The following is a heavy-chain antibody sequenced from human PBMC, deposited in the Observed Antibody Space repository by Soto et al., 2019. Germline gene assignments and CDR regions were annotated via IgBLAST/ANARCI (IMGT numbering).Heavy chain of an antibody. D-gene: IGHD6-13*01. CDR1: GFSLSTSGVG. J-gene: IGHJ6*02. CDR3: VHIESSWRLMDV. CDR2: IYWNDDK. V-gene: IGHV2-5*01. Sequence: QITLKESGPTLVKPTQTLTLTCTFSGFSLSTSGVGVGWIRQPPGKALEWLALIYWNDDKRYSPSLKSRLTITKDTSKNQVVLTMTNMDPVDTATYYCVHIESSWRLMDVWGQGTTVTVSS.